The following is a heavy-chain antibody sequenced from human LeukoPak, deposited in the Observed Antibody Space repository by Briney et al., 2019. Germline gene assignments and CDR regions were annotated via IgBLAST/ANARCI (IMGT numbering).Heavy chain of an antibody. CDR3: AGIMRDYYDSSATLFDY. V-gene: IGHV3-66*01. J-gene: IGHJ4*02. CDR1: GFTVSSYY. D-gene: IGHD3-22*01. CDR2: IYSGGST. Sequence: GGSLRLSCAASGFTVSSYYMSWVRQTPGKGLEWVSIIYSGGSTYYADSVKGRFTMSRDNSKNTLYLQINSLRAEDTAVYYCAGIMRDYYDSSATLFDYWGQGTLVTVSS.